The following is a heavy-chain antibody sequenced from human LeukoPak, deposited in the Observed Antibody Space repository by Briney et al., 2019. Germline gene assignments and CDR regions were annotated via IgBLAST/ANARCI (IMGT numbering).Heavy chain of an antibody. CDR2: IIPIFGTA. D-gene: IGHD2-2*01. V-gene: IGHV1-69*13. J-gene: IGHJ6*02. CDR1: GGTFSSYA. CDR3: ARDRDCSITGCYDYYYYGLDV. Sequence: GASVKVSCKASGGTFSSYAISWVRQAPGQGLEWMGGIIPIFGTANYAQKFQGRVTITADESTSTAYMELNSLRADDTAVYYCARDRDCSITGCYDYYYYGLDVWGQGTTVTVSS.